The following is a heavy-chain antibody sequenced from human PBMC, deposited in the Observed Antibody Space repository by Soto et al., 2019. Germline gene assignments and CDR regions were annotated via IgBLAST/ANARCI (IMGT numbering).Heavy chain of an antibody. CDR2: INHSGST. Sequence: SLTCAVCGGSFSDYYWSWIRQPPGKGLEWIGEINHSGSTNYNPSLKSRVTISVDTSKKQFSLKLNSVTAADTAVYYCARGTYYDSSGLPNDYWGQGILVTVSS. CDR3: ARGTYYDSSGLPNDY. J-gene: IGHJ4*02. CDR1: GGSFSDYY. V-gene: IGHV4-34*01. D-gene: IGHD3-22*01.